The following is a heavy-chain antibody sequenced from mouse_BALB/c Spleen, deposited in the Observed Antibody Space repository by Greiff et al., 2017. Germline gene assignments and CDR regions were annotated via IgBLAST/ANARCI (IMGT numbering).Heavy chain of an antibody. V-gene: IGHV14-4*02. Sequence: VHVKQSGAELVRSGASVKLSCTASGFNIKDYYMHWVKQRPEQGLEWIGWIDPENGDTEYAPKFQGKATMTADTSSNTAYLQLSSLTSEDTAVYYCMITTYYAMDYWGQGTSVTVSS. D-gene: IGHD2-4*01. CDR3: MITTYYAMDY. CDR1: GFNIKDYY. J-gene: IGHJ4*01. CDR2: IDPENGDT.